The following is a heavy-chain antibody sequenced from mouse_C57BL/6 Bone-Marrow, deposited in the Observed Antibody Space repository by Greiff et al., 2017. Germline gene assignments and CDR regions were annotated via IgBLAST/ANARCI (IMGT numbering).Heavy chain of an antibody. J-gene: IGHJ3*01. CDR3: ARQAYYSNYWFAY. Sequence: EVKVVESGGDLVKPGGSLKLSCAASGFTFSSYGMSWVRQTPDKRLEWVATISSGGSYTYYPDSVKGRFTISRDNAKNTLYLQMSSLKSEDTAMYYCARQAYYSNYWFAYWGQGTLVTVSA. CDR1: GFTFSSYG. V-gene: IGHV5-6*01. D-gene: IGHD2-5*01. CDR2: ISSGGSYT.